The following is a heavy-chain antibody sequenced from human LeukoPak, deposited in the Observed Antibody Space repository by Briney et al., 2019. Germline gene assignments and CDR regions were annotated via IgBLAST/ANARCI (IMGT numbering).Heavy chain of an antibody. CDR1: GGSISGYY. D-gene: IGHD3-9*01. Sequence: SETLSLTCTVSGGSISGYYWNWIRLPPGKGLEWIGYMYSSGSTNYTPSLKSRVTLSVDTSMNQFPLTLKSVTGADTAVYYCAKDLRFADPFERWGRGPVVRVPS. V-gene: IGHV4-59*01. CDR2: MYSSGST. CDR3: AKDLRFADPFER. J-gene: IGHJ4*02.